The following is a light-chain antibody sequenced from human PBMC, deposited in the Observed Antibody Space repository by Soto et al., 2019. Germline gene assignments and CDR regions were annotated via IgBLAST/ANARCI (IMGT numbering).Light chain of an antibody. Sequence: QPVLTQPASVSGSPGQSITISCTGTSGDVGGLNFVSWYQQHPGKAPKLMIYDVGNRPSGVSNRFSGSKSGNTASLTISGLQAEDEADYYCSSDTSSSTLVVFGGGTQLTVL. CDR1: SGDVGGLNF. V-gene: IGLV2-14*01. J-gene: IGLJ2*01. CDR2: DVG. CDR3: SSDTSSSTLVV.